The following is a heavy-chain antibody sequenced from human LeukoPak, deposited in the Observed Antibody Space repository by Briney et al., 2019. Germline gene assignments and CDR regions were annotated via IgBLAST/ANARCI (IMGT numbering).Heavy chain of an antibody. Sequence: TLSLTCTVSGGSISSGGYSWSWIRQPPGKGLEWIGYIYYSGSTYYNPSLKSRVTISVDTSKNQFSLKLSSVTAADTAVYYCARAAYDFWSGYLNWFDPWGQGTLVTVSS. D-gene: IGHD3-3*01. V-gene: IGHV4-30-4*07. CDR2: IYYSGST. J-gene: IGHJ5*02. CDR3: ARAAYDFWSGYLNWFDP. CDR1: GGSISSGGYS.